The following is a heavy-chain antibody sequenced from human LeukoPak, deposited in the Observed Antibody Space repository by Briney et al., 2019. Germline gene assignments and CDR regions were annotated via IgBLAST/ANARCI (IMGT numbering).Heavy chain of an antibody. Sequence: ASVKVSCKASGYTFTGYYMHWVRQAPGQGLEWMGWINPNSGGTNYAQKFQGWVTMTRDTSISTAYMVLSRLRSDDTAVYYCARLKVQPRVHWFDPWGQGTLVTVSS. J-gene: IGHJ5*02. V-gene: IGHV1-2*04. CDR3: ARLKVQPRVHWFDP. CDR1: GYTFTGYY. D-gene: IGHD1-1*01. CDR2: INPNSGGT.